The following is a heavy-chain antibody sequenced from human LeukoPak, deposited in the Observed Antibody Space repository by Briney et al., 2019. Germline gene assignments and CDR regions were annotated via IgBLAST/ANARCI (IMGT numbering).Heavy chain of an antibody. Sequence: SETLSLTCTVSGGSIKSRSYYWGWIRQPPGKGLEWIGSIYQSGTTYYNPSLKSRVTISVDASRNQVSLMLSSLTAADTAVYYCARHGGMVVYYYYYMDVWGKGTTVTVSS. J-gene: IGHJ6*03. CDR3: ARHGGMVVYYYYYMDV. CDR2: IYQSGTT. D-gene: IGHD1-14*01. CDR1: GGSIKSRSYY. V-gene: IGHV4-39*01.